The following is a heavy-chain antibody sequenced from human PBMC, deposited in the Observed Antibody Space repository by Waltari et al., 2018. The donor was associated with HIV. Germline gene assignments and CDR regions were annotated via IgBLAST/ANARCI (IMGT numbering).Heavy chain of an antibody. CDR3: ARHLYSSGWYDY. D-gene: IGHD6-19*01. Sequence: QLQLQESGPGLVKPSETLSLTCTVSGGSISSSSYYWGWLRQPPGKGLEWIGSIYYSGSTYYNPSLKSRVTISVDTSKNQFSLKLSSVTAADTAVYYCARHLYSSGWYDYWGQGTLVTVSS. V-gene: IGHV4-39*01. J-gene: IGHJ4*02. CDR2: IYYSGST. CDR1: GGSISSSSYY.